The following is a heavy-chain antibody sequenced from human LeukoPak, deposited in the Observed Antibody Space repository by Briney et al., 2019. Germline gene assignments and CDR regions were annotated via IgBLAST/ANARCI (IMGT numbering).Heavy chain of an antibody. CDR2: ISAYNGNT. CDR1: GYTFTSYG. V-gene: IGHV1-18*01. D-gene: IGHD2-2*01. J-gene: IGHJ1*01. Sequence: GASVKVSCKASGYTFTSYGISWVRQAPGQGLEWMGWISAYNGNTNYAQKLQGRVTMTTDTSTSTAYMELRSLRSDDTAVYYCARGRRVPAAMPGFQHWGQGTLVTVSS. CDR3: ARGRRVPAAMPGFQH.